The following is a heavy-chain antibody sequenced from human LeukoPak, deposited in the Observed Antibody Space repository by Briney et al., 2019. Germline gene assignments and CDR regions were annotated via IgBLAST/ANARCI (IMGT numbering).Heavy chain of an antibody. CDR3: ARDRTSFGTVGWYFDR. Sequence: GRSLRLSCAASGFIFSDYAMHWVRQATGKGLEWVAVISYDGNKKYYADSVKGRFTISRDNSKNTLYLQMNSLRTADTAVYYCARDRTSFGTVGWYFDRWGRGTLVTVSS. D-gene: IGHD4-23*01. J-gene: IGHJ2*01. CDR1: GFIFSDYA. V-gene: IGHV3-30-3*01. CDR2: ISYDGNKK.